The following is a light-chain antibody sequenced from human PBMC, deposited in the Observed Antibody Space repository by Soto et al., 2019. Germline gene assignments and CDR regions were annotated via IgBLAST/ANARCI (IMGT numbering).Light chain of an antibody. CDR2: KIS. J-gene: IGKJ1*01. CDR1: QSLVHSVGKTY. V-gene: IGKV2-24*01. Sequence: DIVMTQTPLSSPVTLGHPASISCRSSQSLVHSVGKTYLSWLQQRPGQPPRPLNYKISNRFAGAPDRFRGSWAGPDFSLKSSRVEAEDVYVYYCKHVTQPWTFGQGTKVEIK. CDR3: KHVTQPWT.